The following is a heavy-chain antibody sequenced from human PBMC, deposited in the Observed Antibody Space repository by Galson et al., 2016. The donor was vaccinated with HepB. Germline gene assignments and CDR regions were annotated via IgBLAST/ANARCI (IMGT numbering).Heavy chain of an antibody. V-gene: IGHV3-11*01. J-gene: IGHJ5*02. CDR3: ARARNRWAATYWFDP. CDR2: ISEGGRAM. Sequence: SLRLSCAASGFNFSDYYMSWIRQAPGKGLEWISYISEGGRAMYNAESVEGRFTISRDNAKNSLFLQMNSLRVDDTAVYYCARARNRWAATYWFDPWGQGTRVTVSS. D-gene: IGHD2-15*01. CDR1: GFNFSDYY.